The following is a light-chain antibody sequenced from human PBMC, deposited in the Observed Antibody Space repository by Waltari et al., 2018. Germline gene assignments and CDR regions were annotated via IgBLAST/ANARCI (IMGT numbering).Light chain of an antibody. CDR1: QSISTW. CDR3: QQYHSSPGT. CDR2: TAS. Sequence: IQMTQSPSTLSASVGDRVTITCRASQSISTWLAWYQQKPGKSPNRLIYTASTLETGGPSRFGGSGAGTDFTLTISSLQPDDFATYYCQQYHSSPGTFGQGTKVEIK. J-gene: IGKJ1*01. V-gene: IGKV1-5*03.